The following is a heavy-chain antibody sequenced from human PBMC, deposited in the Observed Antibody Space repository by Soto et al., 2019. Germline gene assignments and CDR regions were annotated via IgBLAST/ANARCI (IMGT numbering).Heavy chain of an antibody. CDR3: ARTAYGEYWFGP. Sequence: EVQLVESGGGVVPPGGSLRLSCAASGFTFSGYWMHWVRQAPGKGLMWVSRINGDGRTTNYADSVKGRFTISRENAKNTLYLQMNSLRAEDTAVYYCARTAYGEYWFGPWGQGTLVTVSS. J-gene: IGHJ5*02. V-gene: IGHV3-74*01. CDR2: INGDGRTT. CDR1: GFTFSGYW. D-gene: IGHD4-17*01.